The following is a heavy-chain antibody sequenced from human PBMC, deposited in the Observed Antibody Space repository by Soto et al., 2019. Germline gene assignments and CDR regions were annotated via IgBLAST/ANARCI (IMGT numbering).Heavy chain of an antibody. J-gene: IGHJ4*02. CDR2: ISSSSSTI. CDR3: AREGEDYGDYVMSY. Sequence: EVQLVESGGGLVQPGGSLRLSGAASGFTFSSYSMNWVRQAPGKGLEWVSYISSSSSTIYYADSVKGRFTISRDNAKNSLYLQMNSLRAEDTAVYYCAREGEDYGDYVMSYWGQGTLVTVSS. V-gene: IGHV3-48*01. CDR1: GFTFSSYS. D-gene: IGHD4-17*01.